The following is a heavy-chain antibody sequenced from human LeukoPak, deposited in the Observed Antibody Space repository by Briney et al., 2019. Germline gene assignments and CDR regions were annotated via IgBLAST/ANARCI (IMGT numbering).Heavy chain of an antibody. V-gene: IGHV4-61*02. CDR2: IYTSGST. CDR1: GGSISSGSYY. Sequence: PSENLSLTCTVSGGSISSGSYYWSWIRQPAGKGLEWIGRIYTSGSTNYNPSLKSRVTISVDTSKNQFSLKLSSVTAADTAVYYCARDPLIGTLLYQGSYGMDVWGQGTTVTVSS. J-gene: IGHJ6*02. CDR3: ARDPLIGTLLYQGSYGMDV. D-gene: IGHD1-20*01.